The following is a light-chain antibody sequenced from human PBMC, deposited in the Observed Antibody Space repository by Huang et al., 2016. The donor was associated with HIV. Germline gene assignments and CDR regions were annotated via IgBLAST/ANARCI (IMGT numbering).Light chain of an antibody. Sequence: EIVMTQSPATLSVSPGERAILLCRASQNIDTNVACYQQTPGQAPRLLLFGASTRATGISARFTGGGSETEFTLTINRVQSEDVAMYYCHQYNDWPPWTFGQGTRVEI. CDR1: QNIDTN. CDR2: GAS. V-gene: IGKV3-15*01. CDR3: HQYNDWPPWT. J-gene: IGKJ1*01.